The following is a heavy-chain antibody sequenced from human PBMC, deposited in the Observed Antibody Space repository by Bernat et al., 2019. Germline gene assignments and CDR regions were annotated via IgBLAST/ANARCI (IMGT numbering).Heavy chain of an antibody. D-gene: IGHD4-17*01. CDR1: GGSVSSGSYY. CDR3: AILYGDPKQWLLDY. J-gene: IGHJ4*02. Sequence: QVQLQESGPGLVKPSETLSLTCTVSGGSVSSGSYYWSWIRQPPGKGLEWIGYIYYSGSTNYNPSLKSRVTISVDTSKNQFSLKLSSVTAADTAVYYCAILYGDPKQWLLDYWGQGTLVTVSS. CDR2: IYYSGST. V-gene: IGHV4-61*01.